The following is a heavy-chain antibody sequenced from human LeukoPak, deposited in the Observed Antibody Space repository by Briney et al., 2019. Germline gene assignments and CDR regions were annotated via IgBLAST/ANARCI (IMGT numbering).Heavy chain of an antibody. CDR3: AKATRPADSSSNYVDFDC. J-gene: IGHJ4*02. CDR2: IGDST. CDR1: GFTFSTYG. Sequence: GGSLRLSCTASGFTFSTYGMSWVRQAPGKGLEWVSAIGDSTYSADSVKGRFTISRDNSKNTLYLQMNSLRGEDTAVYYCAKATRPADSSSNYVDFDCWGQGTRVTVSS. V-gene: IGHV3-23*01. D-gene: IGHD6-13*01.